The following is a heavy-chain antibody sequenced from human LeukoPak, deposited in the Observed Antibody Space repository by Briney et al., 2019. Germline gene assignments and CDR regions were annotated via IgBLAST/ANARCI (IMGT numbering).Heavy chain of an antibody. CDR2: IYYSGST. CDR1: GGSISSGGYY. D-gene: IGHD3-22*01. CDR3: ARDRNYYDSSGYKGDAFDI. J-gene: IGHJ3*02. V-gene: IGHV4-30-4*08. Sequence: PSQALSLTCTVSGGSISSGGYYWSWIRQPPGKGLEWIGYIYYSGSTYYNPSLKSRVTISVDTSKNQFSLKLSSVTAADTAVYYFARDRNYYDSSGYKGDAFDIWGQGTMVTVSS.